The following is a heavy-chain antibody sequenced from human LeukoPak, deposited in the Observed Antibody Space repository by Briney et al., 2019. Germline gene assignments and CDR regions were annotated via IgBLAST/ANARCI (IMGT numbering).Heavy chain of an antibody. J-gene: IGHJ4*02. Sequence: PSETLSLTCTVSGGSISSYYWSWIRQPPGKGLEWIGYIYYSGRTNYNPSLKSRVTISVDTSKNQFSLKLSSVTAADTAVYYCARQVNKVAAAGLDYWGQGTLVTVSS. CDR1: GGSISSYY. CDR2: IYYSGRT. V-gene: IGHV4-59*08. CDR3: ARQVNKVAAAGLDY. D-gene: IGHD6-13*01.